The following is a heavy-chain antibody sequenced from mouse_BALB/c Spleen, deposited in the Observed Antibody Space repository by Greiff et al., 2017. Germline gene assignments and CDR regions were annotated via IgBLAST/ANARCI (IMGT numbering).Heavy chain of an antibody. D-gene: IGHD2-14*01. V-gene: IGHV5-9-4*01. CDR3: ARGYEGFAY. J-gene: IGHJ3*01. CDR1: GFTFSSYA. CDR2: ISSGGSYT. Sequence: EVQGVESGGGLVKPGGSLKLSCAASGFTFSSYAMSWVRQSPEKRLEWVAEISSGGSYTYYPDTVTGRFTISRDNAKNTLYLEMSSLRSEDTAMYYCARGYEGFAYWGQGTLVTVSA.